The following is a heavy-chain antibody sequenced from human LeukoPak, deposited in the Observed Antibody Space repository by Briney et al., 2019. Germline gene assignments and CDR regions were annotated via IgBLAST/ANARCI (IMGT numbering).Heavy chain of an antibody. CDR2: TYYRSKWYN. CDR1: GDSVSSKSAA. V-gene: IGHV6-1*01. Sequence: SQTLTLTCAIAGDSVSSKSAAWNWIRQSPSRGLEWLGRTYYRSKWYNEYAPSVKSRIIIKPDTSKNQFSLQLNSVTPEDTAVYFCARSSGDLDYWGQGTLVTVSS. CDR3: ARSSGDLDY. J-gene: IGHJ4*02. D-gene: IGHD1-26*01.